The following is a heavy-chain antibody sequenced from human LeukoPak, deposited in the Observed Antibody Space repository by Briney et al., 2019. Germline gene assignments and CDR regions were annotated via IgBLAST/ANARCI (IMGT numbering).Heavy chain of an antibody. CDR2: ISYDESNK. V-gene: IGHV3-30-3*01. Sequence: GGSLRLSCAASRFTFSNYEMHWVRQAPGKGLEWVAVISYDESNKYYADSVKGRFTISRDNSKNTLYLQMNSLRAEDTAVYYCAKVPLSSSGWDREYYFDYWGQGTLVTVSS. CDR3: AKVPLSSSGWDREYYFDY. J-gene: IGHJ4*02. D-gene: IGHD6-19*01. CDR1: RFTFSNYE.